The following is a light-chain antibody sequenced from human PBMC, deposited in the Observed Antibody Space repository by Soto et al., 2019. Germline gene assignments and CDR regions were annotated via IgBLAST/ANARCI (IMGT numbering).Light chain of an antibody. J-gene: IGLJ1*01. CDR1: SSDVGGYNY. V-gene: IGLV2-11*01. CDR2: DVK. CDR3: CSYAGSYTFV. Sequence: QSALTQPRSVSGSPGQSVTISCTGTSSDVGGYNYVSWYQQYPGKAPKVMIYDVKTRPSGVPDRFSGSKSGNTASLTISGFQAEDEADYYCCSYAGSYTFVFGTGTKLTAL.